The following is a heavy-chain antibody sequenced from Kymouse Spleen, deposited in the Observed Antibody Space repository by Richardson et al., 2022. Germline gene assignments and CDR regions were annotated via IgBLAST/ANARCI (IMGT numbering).Heavy chain of an antibody. CDR1: GFTFSSYG. D-gene: IGHD6-19*01. J-gene: IGHJ4*02. CDR3: ARDRRYSSGWYEDDY. CDR2: IWYDGSNK. V-gene: IGHV3-33*01. Sequence: QVQLVESGGGVVQPGRSLRLSCAASGFTFSSYGMHWVRQAPGKGLEWVAVIWYDGSNKYYADSVKGRFTISRDNSKNTLYLQMNSLRAEDTAVYYCARDRRYSSGWYEDDYWGQGTLVTVSS.